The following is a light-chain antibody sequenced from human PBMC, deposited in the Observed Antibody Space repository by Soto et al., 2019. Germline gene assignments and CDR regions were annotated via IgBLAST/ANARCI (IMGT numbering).Light chain of an antibody. CDR1: QSISGNY. V-gene: IGKV3-20*01. Sequence: EIVLAQSPGTPSLSPGERAALSSRASQSISGNYLAWYRQKPGQAPRLLIYGASNRATGVPERFSGSVSGTDFTLTIGRLEPQDSAMYYCQQYVISVTFGQGTRLEIK. J-gene: IGKJ5*01. CDR3: QQYVISVT. CDR2: GAS.